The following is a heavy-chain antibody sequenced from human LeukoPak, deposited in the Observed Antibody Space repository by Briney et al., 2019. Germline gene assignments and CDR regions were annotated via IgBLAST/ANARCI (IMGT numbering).Heavy chain of an antibody. CDR1: GFTFSSYE. J-gene: IGHJ4*02. Sequence: GGSLRLSCAASGFTFSSYEMNWVRQAPGKGLEWVSYISSSGSTIYYADSVKGRFTISRDNAKNSLYLRMNSLRAEDTAVYYCARPNFRSTSFDYWGQGTLVTVSS. D-gene: IGHD2-2*01. CDR2: ISSSGSTI. CDR3: ARPNFRSTSFDY. V-gene: IGHV3-48*03.